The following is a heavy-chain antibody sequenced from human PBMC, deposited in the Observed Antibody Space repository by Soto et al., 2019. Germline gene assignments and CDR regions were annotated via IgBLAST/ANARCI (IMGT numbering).Heavy chain of an antibody. Sequence: QVQLVESGGGVVQPGRSLRLSCAASGFTFSSYGMHWVRQAPGKGLEWVAVIWYDGSNKYYADSVKGRFTISRDNYKNKLYLQMNSLRAEDTAVYYCARSRLRYFEWLLEIDAFDIWGQVTIVTVSS. CDR3: ARSRLRYFEWLLEIDAFDI. J-gene: IGHJ3*02. CDR1: GFTFSSYG. V-gene: IGHV3-33*01. D-gene: IGHD3-9*01. CDR2: IWYDGSNK.